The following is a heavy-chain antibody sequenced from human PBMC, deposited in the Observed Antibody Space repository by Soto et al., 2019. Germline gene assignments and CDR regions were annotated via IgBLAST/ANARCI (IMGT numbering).Heavy chain of an antibody. CDR1: GFTVSSNY. J-gene: IGHJ4*02. CDR3: AGIRPPLY. Sequence: EVQLVESGGGLVQPGGSLRLSCAVSGFTVSSNYMSWVRQAPGKGLEWVSLIYSGGSTYYADSVKGRFTISRDNSKNTLYLQMNRLRAEDTAVYYCAGIRPPLYWGQGTLVTVSS. D-gene: IGHD5-18*01. CDR2: IYSGGST. V-gene: IGHV3-66*01.